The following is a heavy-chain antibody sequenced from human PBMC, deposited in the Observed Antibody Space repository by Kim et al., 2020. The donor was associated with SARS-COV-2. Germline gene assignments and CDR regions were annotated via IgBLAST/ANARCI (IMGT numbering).Heavy chain of an antibody. J-gene: IGHJ6*03. D-gene: IGHD3-9*01. CDR3: ARDSYYDIFRSYYYYMDV. CDR1: GYTFTSYA. CDR2: INAGNGNT. V-gene: IGHV1-3*01. Sequence: ASVKVSCKASGYTFTSYAMHWVRQAPGQRLEWMGWINAGNGNTKYSQKFQGRVTITRDTSASTAYMALSSLRSEDTAVYYCARDSYYDIFRSYYYYMDVWGKGTTVSVSS.